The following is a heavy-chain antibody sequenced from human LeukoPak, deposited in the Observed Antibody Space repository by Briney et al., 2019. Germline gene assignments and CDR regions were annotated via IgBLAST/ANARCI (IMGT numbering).Heavy chain of an antibody. CDR3: ARGAPYYYDSSGYYLSY. V-gene: IGHV4-31*03. Sequence: PSETLSLTCTVSGGSISSGGYSWSWIRQHPGKGLEWIGYIYYSGSTYYNPSLKSRVTISVDTSKNQFSLKLSSVTAADTAVYYCARGAPYYYDSSGYYLSYWGQGTLVTVSS. D-gene: IGHD3-22*01. CDR2: IYYSGST. J-gene: IGHJ4*02. CDR1: GGSISSGGYS.